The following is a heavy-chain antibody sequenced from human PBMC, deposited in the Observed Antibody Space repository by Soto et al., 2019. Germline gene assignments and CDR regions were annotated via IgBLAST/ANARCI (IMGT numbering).Heavy chain of an antibody. Sequence: ASVKGSCKASGYTFTSYGISWVRQAPGQGLEWMGWISAYNGNTNYAQNLQGRVTMNTDTATSTAYMALRSLRSDDTAVYYCARDLAGATFYYGMDFWGQGTTVTVSS. CDR3: ARDLAGATFYYGMDF. CDR2: ISAYNGNT. V-gene: IGHV1-18*01. J-gene: IGHJ6*02. CDR1: GYTFTSYG. D-gene: IGHD1-26*01.